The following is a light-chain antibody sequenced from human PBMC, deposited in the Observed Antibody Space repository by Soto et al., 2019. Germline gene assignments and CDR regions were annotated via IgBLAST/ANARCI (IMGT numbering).Light chain of an antibody. Sequence: EIVFTQSPATLSSFPGDRVTLSCRASQYINTRLAWYQHRPGQAPRLLIYQTSIRAAGIPARFSASGSGTDFTRTISDVQPEDFALYNCHQRQSWPRTFGQGTKVDI. CDR2: QTS. CDR1: QYINTR. CDR3: HQRQSWPRT. V-gene: IGKV3D-11*03. J-gene: IGKJ1*01.